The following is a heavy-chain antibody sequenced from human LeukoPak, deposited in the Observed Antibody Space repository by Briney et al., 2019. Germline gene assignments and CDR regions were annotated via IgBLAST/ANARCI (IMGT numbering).Heavy chain of an antibody. CDR3: ARGGIAVAGISVDAFDI. J-gene: IGHJ3*02. Sequence: SETLSLTCAVSGGSISSSNWWSWVRQPPGKGLEWIGYIYYSGSTYYNPSLKSRVTISVDTSKNRFSLKLSSVTAADTAVYYCARGGIAVAGISVDAFDIWGQGTMVTVSS. D-gene: IGHD6-19*01. CDR1: GGSISSSNW. V-gene: IGHV4-4*02. CDR2: IYYSGST.